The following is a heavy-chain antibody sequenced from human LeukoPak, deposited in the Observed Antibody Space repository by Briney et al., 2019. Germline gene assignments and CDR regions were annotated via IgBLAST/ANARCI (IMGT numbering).Heavy chain of an antibody. CDR2: INTNTGDP. CDR1: GYTFTNYA. CDR3: ARARGSLQESSLEGDPTNY. D-gene: IGHD2-15*01. V-gene: IGHV7-4-1*02. J-gene: IGHJ4*02. Sequence: ASAKVSCKASGYTFTNYAMNWVRQAPGQGLEWMGWINTNTGDPAYAPGFTGRLVFSLDTSVSTAYLQISSLQAEDTAVYYCARARGSLQESSLEGDPTNYWGQGTLVTVSS.